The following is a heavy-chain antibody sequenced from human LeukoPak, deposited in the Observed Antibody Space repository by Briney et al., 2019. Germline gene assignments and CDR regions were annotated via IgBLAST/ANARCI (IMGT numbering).Heavy chain of an antibody. CDR2: IIPIFGTA. Sequence: SVKVSCKASGGTFISYAISWVRQAPGQGLEWMGGIIPIFGTANYAQKFQGRVTITADESTSTAYMELSSLRSEDTAVYYCARDLGDDYGDYEDAFDIWGQGTMVTVSS. D-gene: IGHD4-17*01. CDR1: GGTFISYA. CDR3: ARDLGDDYGDYEDAFDI. J-gene: IGHJ3*02. V-gene: IGHV1-69*01.